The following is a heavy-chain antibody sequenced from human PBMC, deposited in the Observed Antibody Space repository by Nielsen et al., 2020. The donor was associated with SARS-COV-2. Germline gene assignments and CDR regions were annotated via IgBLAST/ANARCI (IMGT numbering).Heavy chain of an antibody. V-gene: IGHV4-31*03. CDR1: GGSISSGGYY. CDR3: ARDRQGGLAGATVNWYFDL. J-gene: IGHJ2*01. D-gene: IGHD1-26*01. Sequence: SETLSLTCTVSGGSISSGGYYWSWIRQHPGKGLEWIGYIYYSGSTYYNPSLKSRVTISVDTSKNQFSLKLSSVTAADTAVYYCARDRQGGLAGATVNWYFDLWGRGTLVTVSS. CDR2: IYYSGST.